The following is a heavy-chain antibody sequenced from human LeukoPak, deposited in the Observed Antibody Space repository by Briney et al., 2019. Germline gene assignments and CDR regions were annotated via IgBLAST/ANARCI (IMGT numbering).Heavy chain of an antibody. V-gene: IGHV1-69*04. CDR1: GGTFSSYA. D-gene: IGHD3-22*01. Sequence: ASVKVSCKASGGTFSSYAISWVRQAPGRGLEWMGRIIPILGIANYAQKFQGRVTITADKSTSTAYMELSSLRSEDTAVYYCARDHYYDSSGYYYRSDWFDPWGQGTLVTVSS. CDR3: ARDHYYDSSGYYYRSDWFDP. CDR2: IIPILGIA. J-gene: IGHJ5*02.